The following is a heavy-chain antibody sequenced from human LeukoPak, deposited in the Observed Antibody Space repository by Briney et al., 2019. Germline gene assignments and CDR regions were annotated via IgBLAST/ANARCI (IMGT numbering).Heavy chain of an antibody. D-gene: IGHD6-19*01. V-gene: IGHV1-18*01. J-gene: IGHJ4*02. CDR2: ISAKKGNT. CDR3: ARDMYSSGRVPFDY. CDR1: GYTFTSYG. Sequence: GASVKVSFKASGYTFTSYGINWVRQAPGQGLEWMGWISAKKGNTDYAEKLQGRVTMTTDTSTSTAYMELRSLRSDDTAVYYCARDMYSSGRVPFDYWGQGTLVTVSS.